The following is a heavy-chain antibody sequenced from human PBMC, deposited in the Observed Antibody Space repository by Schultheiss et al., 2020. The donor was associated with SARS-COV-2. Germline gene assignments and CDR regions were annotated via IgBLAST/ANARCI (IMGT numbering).Heavy chain of an antibody. CDR1: GFTFDDYA. D-gene: IGHD1-26*01. J-gene: IGHJ4*02. V-gene: IGHV3-9*01. CDR2: ISWNSGSI. CDR3: ARDPIVGASPPDY. Sequence: SLKISCAASGFTFDDYAMHWVRQAPGKGLEWVSGISWNSGSIGYADSVKGRFTISRDNAKNSLYLQMNSLRAEDTAVYYCARDPIVGASPPDYWGQGTLVTVSS.